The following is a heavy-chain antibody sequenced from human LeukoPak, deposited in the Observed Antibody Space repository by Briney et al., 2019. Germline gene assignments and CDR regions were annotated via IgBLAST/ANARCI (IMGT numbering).Heavy chain of an antibody. CDR1: GFTFDNYA. V-gene: IGHV3-23*01. Sequence: GGSLRLSCAASGFTFDNYAMTWVRQAPGKGLEWVSTHSASGGRTYYADSVKGRFTISKDNSKNMLYLQLNSLRAEDTAVYYCGKNRYSGSLSPFDIWGQGTMVTVSS. D-gene: IGHD1-26*01. CDR2: HSASGGRT. CDR3: GKNRYSGSLSPFDI. J-gene: IGHJ3*02.